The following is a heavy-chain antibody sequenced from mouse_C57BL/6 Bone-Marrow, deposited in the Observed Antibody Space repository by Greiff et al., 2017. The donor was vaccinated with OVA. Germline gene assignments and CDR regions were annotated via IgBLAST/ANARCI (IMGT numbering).Heavy chain of an antibody. CDR3: TAGSSRHWSFDV. V-gene: IGHV6-3*01. J-gene: IGHJ1*03. CDR2: IRLKSDNYAT. Sequence: EVKVEESGGGLVQPGGSMKLSCVASGFTFSNYWMNWVRQSPEKGLEWVAQIRLKSDNYATHYAESVKGRFTISRDDSKSSVYLQMNNLRAEDTGIYYCTAGSSRHWSFDVWGTGTTVTVSS. D-gene: IGHD1-1*01. CDR1: GFTFSNYW.